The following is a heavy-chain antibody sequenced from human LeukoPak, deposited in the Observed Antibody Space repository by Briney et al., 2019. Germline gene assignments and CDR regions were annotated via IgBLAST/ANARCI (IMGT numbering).Heavy chain of an antibody. CDR2: IYYSGST. V-gene: IGHV4-39*01. Sequence: SETLSLTCTVSGGSISSGSYYWSWIRQPAGKGLEWIGRIYYSGSTYYNPSLKSRVTISVDTSKNQFSLKLSSVTAADTAVYYCARQDSYDSSGYYLDIDYWGQGTLVTVSS. D-gene: IGHD3-22*01. CDR3: ARQDSYDSSGYYLDIDY. CDR1: GGSISSGSYY. J-gene: IGHJ4*02.